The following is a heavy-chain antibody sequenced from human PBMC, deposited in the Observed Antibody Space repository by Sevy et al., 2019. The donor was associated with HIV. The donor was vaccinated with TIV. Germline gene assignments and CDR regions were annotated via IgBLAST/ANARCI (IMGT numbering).Heavy chain of an antibody. CDR3: AREGRVAAAGTDYYYYGMDV. V-gene: IGHV3-7*01. CDR2: IKQDGSEK. CDR1: GFTFSSYW. Sequence: GGSLRLSCAASGFTFSSYWMSWVRQAPGKGLEWVANIKQDGSEKYYVDSVKRRFTISRDNAKNSLYLQMNSLRAEDTAVYYCAREGRVAAAGTDYYYYGMDVWGQGTTVTVSS. J-gene: IGHJ6*02. D-gene: IGHD6-13*01.